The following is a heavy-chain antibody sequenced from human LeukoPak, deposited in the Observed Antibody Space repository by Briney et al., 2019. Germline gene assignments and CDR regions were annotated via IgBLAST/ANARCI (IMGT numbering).Heavy chain of an antibody. CDR3: ARALRDILTGYYLGFFDP. D-gene: IGHD3-9*01. V-gene: IGHV3-9*01. CDR2: ISWNSGSI. J-gene: IGHJ5*02. Sequence: PGRSLRLSCAASGFTFDDYAMHWVRQAPGKGLEWVSGISWNSGSIGYADSVKGRFTISRDNAKNSLYLQMNSLRAEDTAFYYCARALRDILTGYYLGFFDPWGQGTLVTVSS. CDR1: GFTFDDYA.